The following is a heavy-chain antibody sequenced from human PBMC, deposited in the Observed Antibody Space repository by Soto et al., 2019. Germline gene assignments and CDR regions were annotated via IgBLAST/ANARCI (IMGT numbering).Heavy chain of an antibody. CDR2: ISSNGGTT. D-gene: IGHD1-7*01. Sequence: EGQLAESGGGMVQPGGSLRLSCVASGSTFSRYDMHWVRQAPGKGLEYVSSISSNGGTTYYGNSVKGRFTISRDNSKNTLYLQMGSLRAEDMAVYYCVRRVSGNYDYWGQGTLVTVSS. J-gene: IGHJ4*02. CDR3: VRRVSGNYDY. CDR1: GSTFSRYD. V-gene: IGHV3-64*01.